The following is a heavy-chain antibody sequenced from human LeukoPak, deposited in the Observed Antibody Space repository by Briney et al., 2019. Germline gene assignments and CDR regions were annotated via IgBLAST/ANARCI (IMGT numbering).Heavy chain of an antibody. D-gene: IGHD2-15*01. Sequence: GGSLRLSCAASASGVAFTSHSMNWVRQAPGKGLEWISYIHSSGDYIFYADSVKGRFTVSRDNARNSLYLQMNSLRAEDTAIYYCAREYHSRATFDYWGQGTLVTVSS. CDR1: ASGVAFTSHS. CDR3: AREYHSRATFDY. V-gene: IGHV3-21*05. J-gene: IGHJ4*02. CDR2: IHSSGDYI.